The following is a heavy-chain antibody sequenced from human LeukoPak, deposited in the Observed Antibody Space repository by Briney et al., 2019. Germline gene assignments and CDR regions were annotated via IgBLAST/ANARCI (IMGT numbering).Heavy chain of an antibody. D-gene: IGHD6-13*01. CDR1: GGSFSGYY. V-gene: IGHV4-34*01. CDR2: INHSGST. J-gene: IGHJ5*02. CDR3: ARGLSSSWYVWFDP. Sequence: SETLSLTCAVYGGSFSGYYWSWIRQPPGKGLEWIGEINHSGSTNYNSSLKSRVTISVDTSKNQFSLKLSSVTAADTAVYYCARGLSSSWYVWFDPWGQGTLVTVSS.